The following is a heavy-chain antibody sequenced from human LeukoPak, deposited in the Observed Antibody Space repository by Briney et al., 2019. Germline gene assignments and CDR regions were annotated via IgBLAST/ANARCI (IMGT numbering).Heavy chain of an antibody. J-gene: IGHJ5*01. CDR1: GGSISSSSYY. D-gene: IGHD3-3*01. CDR2: IYYSGST. CDR3: ARNRITIFGVVANWFDP. V-gene: IGHV4-39*07. Sequence: TSETLSLTCTVSGGSISSSSYYWGWIRQPPGKGLEWIGSIYYSGSTYYNPSLKSRVTISVDTSKNQFSLKLSSVTAADTAVYYCARNRITIFGVVANWFDPWGQGTTVTVSS.